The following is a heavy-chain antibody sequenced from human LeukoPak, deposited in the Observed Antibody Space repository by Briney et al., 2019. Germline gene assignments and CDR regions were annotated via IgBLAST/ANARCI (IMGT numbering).Heavy chain of an antibody. D-gene: IGHD5-18*01. CDR3: AREPQDTAMAH. CDR1: GYTFTSYG. Sequence: GASVKVSCKASGYTFTSYGISWVRQAPGQGLEWMGRIIPILGIANYAQKFQGRVTITADKSTSTAYMELSSLRSEDTAVYYCAREPQDTAMAHWGQGTLVTVSS. CDR2: IIPILGIA. J-gene: IGHJ4*02. V-gene: IGHV1-69*04.